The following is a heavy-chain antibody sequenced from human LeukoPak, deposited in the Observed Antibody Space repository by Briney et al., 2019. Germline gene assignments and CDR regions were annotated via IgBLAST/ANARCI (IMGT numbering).Heavy chain of an antibody. CDR1: GYTFTTYH. D-gene: IGHD1-26*01. J-gene: IGHJ5*02. CDR3: AREIRRGAGDWFDP. Sequence: KVSCXXSGYTFTTYHLHWVRQAPGQGLEWMGRINPNSGDTNYAQKFQGRVTMTTDTSISTAYMDLSGLRSDDTAMYYCAREIRRGAGDWFDPWGQGTLVTVSS. CDR2: INPNSGDT. V-gene: IGHV1-2*06.